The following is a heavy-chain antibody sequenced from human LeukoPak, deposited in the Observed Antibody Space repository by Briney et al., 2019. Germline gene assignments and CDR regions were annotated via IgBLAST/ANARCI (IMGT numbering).Heavy chain of an antibody. J-gene: IGHJ4*02. CDR2: IRSKANSYAT. Sequence: PGGSLRLSCAASGFTFSGSAMHWVRQASGKGLERVGRIRSKANSYATAYAASVKGRFTISRDDSKNTAYLQMNSLKTEDTAVYYCTRTRDGYNAWIFDYWGQGNLVTVSS. D-gene: IGHD5-24*01. V-gene: IGHV3-73*01. CDR1: GFTFSGSA. CDR3: TRTRDGYNAWIFDY.